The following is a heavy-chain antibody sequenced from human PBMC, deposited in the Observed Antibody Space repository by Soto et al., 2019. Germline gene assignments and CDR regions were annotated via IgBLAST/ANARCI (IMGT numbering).Heavy chain of an antibody. D-gene: IGHD2-15*01. CDR3: ARGCSGGSCYYYYYYGMDV. V-gene: IGHV1-18*01. Sequence: ASVKVSRKASGYTFTSYGISWVRQAPGQGLEWMGWISAYNGNTNYAQKLQGRVTMTTDTSTSTAYMELRSLRSDDTAVYYCARGCSGGSCYYYYYYGMDVWGQGTTVTVSS. CDR1: GYTFTSYG. J-gene: IGHJ6*02. CDR2: ISAYNGNT.